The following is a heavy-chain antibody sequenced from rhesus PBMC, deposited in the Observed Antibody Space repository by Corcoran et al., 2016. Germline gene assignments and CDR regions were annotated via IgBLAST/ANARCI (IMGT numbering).Heavy chain of an antibody. J-gene: IGHJ4*01. D-gene: IGHD3-28*01. CDR2: YIVNVGGNT. CDR1: GFTFSSYG. V-gene: IGHV3S5*01. Sequence: EVQLVESGGGLVQPGGSLRLSCAASGFTFSSYGMSWVRQAPGKGLEWVSYIVNVGGNTNHAVSVKGRFTISRANSKNTLSLQMNSLRAEATAVYYCAGIYYDSGYYFDYWGQGVLVTVSS. CDR3: AGIYYDSGYYFDY.